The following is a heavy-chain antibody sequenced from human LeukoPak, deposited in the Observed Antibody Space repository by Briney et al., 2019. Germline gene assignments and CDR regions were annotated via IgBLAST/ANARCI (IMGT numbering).Heavy chain of an antibody. J-gene: IGHJ4*02. CDR3: AKDLDYGDYSGY. V-gene: IGHV3-23*01. CDR2: ISGSGGST. CDR1: GFTFNNYA. D-gene: IGHD4-17*01. Sequence: GGSLRLSCAGSGFTFNNYAMSWVRQAPGKGLEWVSAISGSGGSTYYADSVKGRFTISRDNSKNTLYLQMNSLRAEDTAVYYCAKDLDYGDYSGYWGQGTLVTVSS.